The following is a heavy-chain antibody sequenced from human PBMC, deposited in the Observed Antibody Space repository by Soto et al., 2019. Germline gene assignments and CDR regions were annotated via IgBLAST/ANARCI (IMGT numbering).Heavy chain of an antibody. V-gene: IGHV4-34*01. Sequence: SEALSLPCGVYVGSFRNYYWIWFRQPPEKGLEWIGEVNHSGEATYNPSLQSRLTISLDTSNNQFSLHLNSVTPEDSAVYYCARNIRSRPFDFWGQGTLVTVSS. D-gene: IGHD6-6*01. CDR1: VGSFRNYY. CDR3: ARNIRSRPFDF. J-gene: IGHJ4*02. CDR2: VNHSGEA.